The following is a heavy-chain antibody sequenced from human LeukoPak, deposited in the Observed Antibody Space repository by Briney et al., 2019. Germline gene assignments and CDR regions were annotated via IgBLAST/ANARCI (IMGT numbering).Heavy chain of an antibody. J-gene: IGHJ1*01. D-gene: IGHD3-16*01. V-gene: IGHV3-64*02. CDR1: GFTFSGYW. CDR2: ISSDGGST. Sequence: GGSLRLSCAASGFTFSGYWMHWVRQAPGKGLEYVAAISSDGGSTYHADSVKGRFTISRDNSKNTLYLQMGSLRTEDMAMYYCARSSDTRFGELVLWGQGTLVTVSS. CDR3: ARSSDTRFGELVL.